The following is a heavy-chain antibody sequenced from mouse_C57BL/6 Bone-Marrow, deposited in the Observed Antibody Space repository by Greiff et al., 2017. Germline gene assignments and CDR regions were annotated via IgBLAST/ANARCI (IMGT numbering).Heavy chain of an antibody. Sequence: VQLKQSGAELARPGASVKMSCKASGYTFTSYTMHWVKQRPGQGLEWIGYINPSSGYTKYNQKFKDKATLTADKSSSTAYMQLSSLTSEDSAVYYCARGYYGSSRFAYWGQGTLVTVSA. CDR2: INPSSGYT. V-gene: IGHV1-4*01. D-gene: IGHD1-1*01. J-gene: IGHJ3*01. CDR1: GYTFTSYT. CDR3: ARGYYGSSRFAY.